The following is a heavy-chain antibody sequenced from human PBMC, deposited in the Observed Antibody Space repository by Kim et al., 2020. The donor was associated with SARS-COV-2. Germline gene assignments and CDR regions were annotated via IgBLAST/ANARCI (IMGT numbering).Heavy chain of an antibody. CDR2: IYYSGST. V-gene: IGHV4-39*01. D-gene: IGHD1-26*01. Sequence: SETLSLTCTVSGGSISSSSYYWGWIRQPPGKGLEWIGSIYYSGSTYYNPSLKSRVTISVDTSKNQFSLKLSSVTAADTAVYYCARPITWWELPSKDYWGQGTLVTVSS. CDR3: ARPITWWELPSKDY. J-gene: IGHJ4*02. CDR1: GGSISSSSYY.